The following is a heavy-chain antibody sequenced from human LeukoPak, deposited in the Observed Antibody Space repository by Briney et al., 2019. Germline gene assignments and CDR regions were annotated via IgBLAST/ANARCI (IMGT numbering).Heavy chain of an antibody. CDR1: GGSFSGYY. CDR2: INHSGST. Sequence: SETLSLTCAVYGGSFSGYYWSWIRQPPGKGLEWIGEINHSGSTNYNPSLKSRVTISVDTSKNQFSLKLSSVTAADTAVYYCARHLRAMVRGVIPGWFDPWGQGTLVTVSS. CDR3: ARHLRAMVRGVIPGWFDP. J-gene: IGHJ5*02. D-gene: IGHD3-10*01. V-gene: IGHV4-34*01.